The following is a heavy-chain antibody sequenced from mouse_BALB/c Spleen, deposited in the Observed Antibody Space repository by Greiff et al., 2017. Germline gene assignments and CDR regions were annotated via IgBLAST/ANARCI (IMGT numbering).Heavy chain of an antibody. CDR1: GYAFSSYW. Sequence: VQLQQSGAELVRPGSSVKISCKASGYAFSSYWMNWVKQRPGQGLEWIGQIYPGDGDTNYNGKFKGKATLTADKSSSTAYMQLSSLTSEDSAVYFCADGPWFAYWGQGTLVTVSA. CDR3: ADGPWFAY. D-gene: IGHD2-3*01. J-gene: IGHJ3*01. V-gene: IGHV1-80*01. CDR2: IYPGDGDT.